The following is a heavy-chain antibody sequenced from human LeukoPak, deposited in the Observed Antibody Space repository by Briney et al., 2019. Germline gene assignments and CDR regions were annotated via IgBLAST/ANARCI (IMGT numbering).Heavy chain of an antibody. CDR1: GETFSNYD. J-gene: IGHJ3*02. Sequence: SVKVSCKTSGETFSNYDISWVRQAPGQGLEWMGGIIPIFGTANYAQKLQGRVTMTTDESTNTAYMELSSLRSEDTAVYYCARERALEAFDIWGQGTMVTVSS. CDR2: IIPIFGTA. CDR3: ARERALEAFDI. V-gene: IGHV1-69*05.